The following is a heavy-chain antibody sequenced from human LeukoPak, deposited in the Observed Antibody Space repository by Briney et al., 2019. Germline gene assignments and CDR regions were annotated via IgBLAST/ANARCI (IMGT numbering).Heavy chain of an antibody. CDR1: GYTFTGYY. Sequence: ASVKVSCKASGYTFTGYYMRWVRQAPGQGLEWMGWINPNSGGTNYAQKFQGWVTMTRDTSISTAYMELSRLRSDDTAVYYCARGADCGGDCFDPWGQGTLVTVSS. V-gene: IGHV1-2*04. D-gene: IGHD2-21*01. CDR2: INPNSGGT. J-gene: IGHJ5*02. CDR3: ARGADCGGDCFDP.